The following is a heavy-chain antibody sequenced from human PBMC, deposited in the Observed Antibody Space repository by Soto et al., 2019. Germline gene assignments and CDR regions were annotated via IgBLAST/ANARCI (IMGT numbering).Heavy chain of an antibody. V-gene: IGHV4-34*01. Sequence: SETLSLTCAVYGGSFSGYYWSWIRQPPGKGLEWIGEINHSGSTNYNPSLKSRVTISVDTSKNQFSLKLSSVTAADTAVYYCARVPPFFYGDSKFDDNFDYWGQGTLVTVSS. CDR3: ARVPPFFYGDSKFDDNFDY. J-gene: IGHJ4*02. CDR1: GGSFSGYY. D-gene: IGHD4-17*01. CDR2: INHSGST.